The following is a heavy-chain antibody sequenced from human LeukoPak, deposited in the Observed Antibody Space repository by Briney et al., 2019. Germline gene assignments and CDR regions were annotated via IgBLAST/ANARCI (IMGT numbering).Heavy chain of an antibody. J-gene: IGHJ4*02. CDR2: IYSGGST. Sequence: GGSLRLSCAASGFTFSSYGLHWVRQAPGKGLEWVSIIYSGGSTYYADSVKGRFTISRDNSKNTLYLQMNSLRAEDTAVYYCARHRGYCSSTSCYPYYFDYWGQGTLVTVSS. V-gene: IGHV3-66*04. D-gene: IGHD2-2*01. CDR1: GFTFSSYG. CDR3: ARHRGYCSSTSCYPYYFDY.